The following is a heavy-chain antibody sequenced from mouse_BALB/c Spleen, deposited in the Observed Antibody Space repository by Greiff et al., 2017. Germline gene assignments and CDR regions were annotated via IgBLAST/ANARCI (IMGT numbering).Heavy chain of an antibody. CDR3: VRHWASGGDAMDY. D-gene: IGHD3-1*01. CDR2: IRSKSNNYAT. CDR1: GFTFNTYA. Sequence: EVQVVESGGGLVQPKGSLKLSCAASGFTFNTYAMNWVRQAPGKGLEWVARIRSKSNNYATYYADSVKDRFTISRDDSQSMLYLQMNNLKTEDTAMYYCVRHWASGGDAMDYWGQGTSVTVSS. V-gene: IGHV10-1*02. J-gene: IGHJ4*01.